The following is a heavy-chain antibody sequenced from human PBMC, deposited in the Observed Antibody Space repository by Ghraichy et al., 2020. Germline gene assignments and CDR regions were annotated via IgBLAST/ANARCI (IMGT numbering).Heavy chain of an antibody. V-gene: IGHV3-23*01. CDR1: GFTFSNYA. Sequence: GGSLRLSCAASGFTFSNYAMSWVRQTPGKGLEWVSAISGSGGSTSYADSVKGRFTISRDISKNTLYLQMNSLRAEDTAVYYCAKESSSSGWYVSWGQGTLVTVSS. D-gene: IGHD6-19*01. J-gene: IGHJ5*01. CDR2: ISGSGGST. CDR3: AKESSSSGWYVS.